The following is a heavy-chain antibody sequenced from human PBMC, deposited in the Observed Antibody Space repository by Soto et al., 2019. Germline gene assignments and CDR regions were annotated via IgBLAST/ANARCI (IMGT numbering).Heavy chain of an antibody. Sequence: ASVKVSCKASGGTFSSYAISWVRQAPGQGLEWMGGIIPIFGTANYAQKFQGRVTITADESTSTAYMELSSLRSEDTAVYYCARSPYSSSRYAFDIWGQGTMVTVSS. V-gene: IGHV1-69*13. D-gene: IGHD6-13*01. J-gene: IGHJ3*02. CDR1: GGTFSSYA. CDR2: IIPIFGTA. CDR3: ARSPYSSSRYAFDI.